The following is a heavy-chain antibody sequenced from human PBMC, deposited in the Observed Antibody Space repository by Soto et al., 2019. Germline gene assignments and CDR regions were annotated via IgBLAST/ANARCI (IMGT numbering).Heavy chain of an antibody. J-gene: IGHJ4*02. V-gene: IGHV3-73*01. CDR2: IRSKANSYAT. CDR3: ARANYGDYGIDY. D-gene: IGHD4-17*01. CDR1: GFTFSGSA. Sequence: GGSLRLSCAASGFTFSGSAMHWVRQASGKGLEWVGRIRSKANSYATAYAASVKGRFTISRDDSKNTAYLQMNSLRAEDTAVYYCARANYGDYGIDYWGQGTLVTVSS.